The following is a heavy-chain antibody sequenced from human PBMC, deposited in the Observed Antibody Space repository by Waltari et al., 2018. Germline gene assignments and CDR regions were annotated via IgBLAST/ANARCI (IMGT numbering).Heavy chain of an antibody. V-gene: IGHV3-30*18. D-gene: IGHD5-12*01. Sequence: QVQLVEYGGGVVQPGRSLRLSCAASGFTFSRHGMHWVRQAPGKGLEWVAVISYDGSNKYYADSVKGRFTISRDNSKNTLYLQMNSLRAEDTAVYYCAKFPWRDAFDIWGQGTMVTVSS. J-gene: IGHJ3*02. CDR1: GFTFSRHG. CDR3: AKFPWRDAFDI. CDR2: ISYDGSNK.